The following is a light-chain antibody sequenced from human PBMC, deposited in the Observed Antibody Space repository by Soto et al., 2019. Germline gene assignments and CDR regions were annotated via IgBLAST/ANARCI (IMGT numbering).Light chain of an antibody. CDR2: KAS. V-gene: IGKV1-5*03. Sequence: DIQMTQFPSTLSASIGDRVTITCRASQTISSSLAWYQQKPGNAPKLLIYKASNLETGVPSSFSGSGSGTEFALTISSLQPDDFATYYGQQYIRYSPYTFGQGPRLEIK. CDR1: QTISSS. CDR3: QQYIRYSPYT. J-gene: IGKJ2*01.